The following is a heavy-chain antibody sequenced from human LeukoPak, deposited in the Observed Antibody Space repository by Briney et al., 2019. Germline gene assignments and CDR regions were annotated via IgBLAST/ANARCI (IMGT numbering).Heavy chain of an antibody. CDR3: ARDQWYSSSDF. J-gene: IGHJ4*02. CDR2: IKRDGSEK. Sequence: GGSLRLSCVASGFTFNIYSMTWVRQAPGKGLEWVANIKRDGSEKYYVDSVKGRFTISRDNAKNSLYLQMNSLRAEDTAVYYCARDQWYSSSDFWGQGTLVTVSS. D-gene: IGHD6-6*01. CDR1: GFTFNIYS. V-gene: IGHV3-7*01.